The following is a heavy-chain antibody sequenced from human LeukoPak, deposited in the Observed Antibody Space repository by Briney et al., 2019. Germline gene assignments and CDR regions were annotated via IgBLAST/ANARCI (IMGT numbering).Heavy chain of an antibody. Sequence: SETLSLTCAVYGGSFSGYYWSWIRQPPGKGLEWIGEINHSGSTNYNPSFKSRVTISVDTSKNQFSLKLSSVTAADTAVYYCARGRRYYDFWSGYYSYWGQGTLVTVSS. J-gene: IGHJ4*02. CDR3: ARGRRYYDFWSGYYSY. CDR1: GGSFSGYY. D-gene: IGHD3-3*01. V-gene: IGHV4-34*01. CDR2: INHSGST.